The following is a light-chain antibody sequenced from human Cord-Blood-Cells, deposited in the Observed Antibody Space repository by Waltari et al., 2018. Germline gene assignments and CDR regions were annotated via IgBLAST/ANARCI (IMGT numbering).Light chain of an antibody. CDR1: ALPKHY. V-gene: IGLV3-25*03. CDR2: KDN. Sequence: SYELTQPPSVSVSPGQTARITCSGDALPKHYANWYQQKPGQAPVLVIYKDNERPSGIPERFSGSSSGTTVTLTISGVQAEDEADYYCQSADSSGTYLFGGGTKLTVL. J-gene: IGLJ3*02. CDR3: QSADSSGTYL.